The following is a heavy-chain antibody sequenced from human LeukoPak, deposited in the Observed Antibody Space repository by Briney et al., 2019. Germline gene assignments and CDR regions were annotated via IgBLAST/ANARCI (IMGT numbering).Heavy chain of an antibody. D-gene: IGHD6-13*01. V-gene: IGHV4-34*01. Sequence: SETLSLTCAVYGGSFSGYYWSWIRQPPGKGLEWIGEINHSGSTNCNPSLKSRVTISVDTSKNQFSLKLSSVTAADTAVYYCARPKYSSSSYYFDYWGQGTLVTVSS. CDR1: GGSFSGYY. CDR3: ARPKYSSSSYYFDY. CDR2: INHSGST. J-gene: IGHJ4*02.